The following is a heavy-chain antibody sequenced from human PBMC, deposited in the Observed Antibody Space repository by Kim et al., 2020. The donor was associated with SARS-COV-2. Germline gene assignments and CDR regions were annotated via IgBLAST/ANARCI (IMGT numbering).Heavy chain of an antibody. CDR3: AKDAYGDSDAFDI. CDR2: ISWNSGSI. Sequence: GGSLRLSCAASGFTFDDYAMHWVRQAPGKGLEWVSGISWNSGSIGYADSVKGRFTISRDNAQNSLYLQMNSLRAEDTALYYCAKDAYGDSDAFDIWGQGTMVTVSS. D-gene: IGHD4-17*01. V-gene: IGHV3-9*01. CDR1: GFTFDDYA. J-gene: IGHJ3*02.